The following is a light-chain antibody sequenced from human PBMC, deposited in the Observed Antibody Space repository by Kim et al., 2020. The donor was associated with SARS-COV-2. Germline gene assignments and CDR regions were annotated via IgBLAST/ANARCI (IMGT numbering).Light chain of an antibody. J-gene: IGKJ3*01. CDR2: GAS. Sequence: DIQMTQSPSAMSASVGDRVTITCRASQDISSSLAWFQQRPGNVPNRLIYGASTLQGGVPARFSGSGSGTEFTLTISSLQPEDFATYYCLQYNDYPFAFGPGTKVDIK. V-gene: IGKV1-17*03. CDR3: LQYNDYPFA. CDR1: QDISSS.